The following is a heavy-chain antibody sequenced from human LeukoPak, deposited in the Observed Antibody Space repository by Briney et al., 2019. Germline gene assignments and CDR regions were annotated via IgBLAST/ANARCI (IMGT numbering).Heavy chain of an antibody. CDR1: GFTFSSYW. CDR3: ARDTGGSSGYYYYYYYGMDV. J-gene: IGHJ6*02. D-gene: IGHD3-22*01. Sequence: GGSLRLSCAASGFTFSSYWMSWVRQAPGKGLEWVANIKQDGSEKYYVDSVKGRLTISRDNAKNSLYLQMNSLRAEDTAVYYCARDTGGSSGYYYYYYYGMDVWGQGTTVTVSS. V-gene: IGHV3-7*01. CDR2: IKQDGSEK.